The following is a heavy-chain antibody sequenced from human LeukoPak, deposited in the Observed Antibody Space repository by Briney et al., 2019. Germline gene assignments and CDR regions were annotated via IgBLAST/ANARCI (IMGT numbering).Heavy chain of an antibody. D-gene: IGHD3-10*01. J-gene: IGHJ4*02. CDR3: ARRATYYYGSGSYSFFDY. CDR1: GGSISSGGYY. Sequence: SQTLSLTCTVSGGSISSGGYYWSWIRQHPGKGLEWIGYIYYSGSTHYNPSLKSRVTISVDTSKNQFSLKLSSVTAADTAVYYCARRATYYYGSGSYSFFDYWGQGTLVTVSS. V-gene: IGHV4-31*03. CDR2: IYYSGST.